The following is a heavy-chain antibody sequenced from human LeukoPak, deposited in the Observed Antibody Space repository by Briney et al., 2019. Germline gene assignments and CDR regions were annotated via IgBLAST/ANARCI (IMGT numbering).Heavy chain of an antibody. J-gene: IGHJ6*02. V-gene: IGHV3-23*01. CDR1: GFTFSSYA. CDR3: AKDDPVYYYDSSGYFAKTNGMDV. Sequence: GGSLRISCAASGFTFSSYAMSWVRQAPGKGLEWVSAISGSGGSTYYADSVKGRFTISRDNSKNTLYLQMNSLRAEDTAVYYCAKDDPVYYYDSSGYFAKTNGMDVWGQGTAVTVSS. D-gene: IGHD3-22*01. CDR2: ISGSGGST.